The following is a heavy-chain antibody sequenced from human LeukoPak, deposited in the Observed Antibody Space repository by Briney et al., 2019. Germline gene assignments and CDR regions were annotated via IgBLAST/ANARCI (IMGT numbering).Heavy chain of an antibody. D-gene: IGHD2-21*02. CDR2: INPNSGGT. V-gene: IGHV1-2*02. CDR1: GYTFTSYG. Sequence: GASVKVSCKASGYTFTSYGISWVRQAPGQGLEWMGWINPNSGGTNYAQKFQGRVTMTRDTSISTAYMELSRLRSDDTAVYYCARARLRKNAFDIWGQGTMVTVSS. CDR3: ARARLRKNAFDI. J-gene: IGHJ3*02.